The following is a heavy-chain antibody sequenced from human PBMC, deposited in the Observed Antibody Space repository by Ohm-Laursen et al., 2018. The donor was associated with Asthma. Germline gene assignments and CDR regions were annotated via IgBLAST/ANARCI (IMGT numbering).Heavy chain of an antibody. J-gene: IGHJ6*02. CDR2: ISYDGSNK. Sequence: SLRLSCTASGFTFSSYAMHWVRQAPGKGLEWVAVISYDGSNKYYADSVKGRFTISRDNSKNTLYLQMNSLRAEDTAVYYCAKDTEGRYDFWSGLSYCYHGMDVWGQGTTVTVSS. CDR3: AKDTEGRYDFWSGLSYCYHGMDV. D-gene: IGHD3-3*01. CDR1: GFTFSSYA. V-gene: IGHV3-30-3*01.